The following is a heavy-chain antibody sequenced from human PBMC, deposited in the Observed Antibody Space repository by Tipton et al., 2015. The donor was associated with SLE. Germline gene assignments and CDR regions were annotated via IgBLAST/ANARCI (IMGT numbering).Heavy chain of an antibody. V-gene: IGHV4-61*02. CDR3: ARWGDNSSGYFYGFNYYGMDV. CDR2: IYTSGST. D-gene: IGHD3-22*01. Sequence: LRLSCTASGASISSGSYYWSWIRQPAGKGLEWIGRIYTSGSTNYNPSLKSRVTISVDTSKNQFSLKLSSVTAADTAVYYCARWGDNSSGYFYGFNYYGMDVWGQGTTVTVSS. CDR1: GASISSGSYY. J-gene: IGHJ6*02.